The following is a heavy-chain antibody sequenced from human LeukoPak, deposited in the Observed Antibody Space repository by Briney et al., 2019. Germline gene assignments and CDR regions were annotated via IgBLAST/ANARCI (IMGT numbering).Heavy chain of an antibody. Sequence: TGGSLRLSCAASGFTFSSYGMHWVRQAPGKGLEWVAFIRYDGSNKYYADSVKGRFTISRNNSKNTLYLQMNSLRAEDTAVYYCAKEPSPGYCSSTSCVRGAFDIWGQGTMVTVSS. CDR2: IRYDGSNK. J-gene: IGHJ3*02. CDR1: GFTFSSYG. D-gene: IGHD2-2*01. CDR3: AKEPSPGYCSSTSCVRGAFDI. V-gene: IGHV3-30*02.